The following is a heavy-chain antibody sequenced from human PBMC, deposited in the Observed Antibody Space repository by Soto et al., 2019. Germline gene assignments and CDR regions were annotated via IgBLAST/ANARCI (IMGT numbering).Heavy chain of an antibody. Sequence: QVQLVESGGGVVQPGRSLRLSCAASGFTFSSYGMHWVRLAPGKGLEWVAVISYDGSNKYYADSVNGRFTISRDNSKYTLYLQMNSLRAEDRTVYYCARGAVGAYFDYWGQGTLVTVSS. J-gene: IGHJ4*02. D-gene: IGHD1-26*01. CDR2: ISYDGSNK. CDR3: ARGAVGAYFDY. CDR1: GFTFSSYG. V-gene: IGHV3-30*19.